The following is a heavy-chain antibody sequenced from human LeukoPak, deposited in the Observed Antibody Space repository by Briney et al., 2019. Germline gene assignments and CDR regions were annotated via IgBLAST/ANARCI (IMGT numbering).Heavy chain of an antibody. CDR2: INHSGST. V-gene: IGHV4-34*01. D-gene: IGHD5-18*01. Sequence: SETLSLTCAVYGGSFSGYYWSWIRQPPGKGLEWIGEINHSGSTNYNPSLKSRVTISVDTSKNQFSLKLSSVTAADTAVYYCARVGRSYGYSYGYVGYYFDYWGQGTLVTVSS. CDR3: ARVGRSYGYSYGYVGYYFDY. J-gene: IGHJ4*02. CDR1: GGSFSGYY.